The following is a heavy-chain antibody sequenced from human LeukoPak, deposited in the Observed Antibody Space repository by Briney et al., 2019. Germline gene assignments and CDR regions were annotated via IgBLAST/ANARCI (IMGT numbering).Heavy chain of an antibody. CDR3: ARGVGPAAILGFFDL. J-gene: IGHJ2*01. CDR2: IGTAGDT. Sequence: QPGGSLRLSCAASGFTFSSYDMHWVRQATGKGLEWVSAIGTAGDTYYPGSVKSRFTISRENAKNSLYLQMNSLRAGDTAVYYCARGVGPAAILGFFDLWGRGTLVTVSS. D-gene: IGHD2-2*02. CDR1: GFTFSSYD. V-gene: IGHV3-13*01.